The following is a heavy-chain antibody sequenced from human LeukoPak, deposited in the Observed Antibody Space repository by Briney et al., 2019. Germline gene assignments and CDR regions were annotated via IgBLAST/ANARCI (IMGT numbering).Heavy chain of an antibody. CDR3: ARVGGHCTSTSCPPPDY. D-gene: IGHD2-2*01. V-gene: IGHV3-21*01. J-gene: IGHJ4*02. CDR1: GFTFSSYN. Sequence: PGGSLGLSCAASGFTFSSYNMDWVRQAPGKGLEWVSFIDSSSRYIYQADSVKGRFTISRDNAKSSVFLQMNSLRAEDTAVYYCARVGGHCTSTSCPPPDYWGQGTLVTVSS. CDR2: IDSSSRYI.